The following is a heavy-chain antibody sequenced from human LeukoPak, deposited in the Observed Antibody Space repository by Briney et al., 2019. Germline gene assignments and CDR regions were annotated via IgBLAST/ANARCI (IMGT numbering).Heavy chain of an antibody. Sequence: PGGSLRLSCAASGFTFSSYAMSWVRQAPGKGLEWVSAISGSGGSTYYADSVKGRFTISRDNSKNTLYLQMNSLRAEDTALYYCAKDTECSSWPYYYGMDVWGKGTTVTVSS. CDR1: GFTFSSYA. D-gene: IGHD6-13*01. CDR2: ISGSGGST. V-gene: IGHV3-23*01. CDR3: AKDTECSSWPYYYGMDV. J-gene: IGHJ6*04.